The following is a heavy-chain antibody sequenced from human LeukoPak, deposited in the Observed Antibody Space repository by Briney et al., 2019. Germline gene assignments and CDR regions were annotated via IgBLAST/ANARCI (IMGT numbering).Heavy chain of an antibody. Sequence: GGSLRLSCAASGFTFSKYGMHWVRQAPGKGLEWVAVISSDGSNQYYADSVKGRFTISRDKSQNTLYLQMNSLRTEDAAVYYCAKGSDENIGYYFDYWGQGTLVTVSS. CDR3: AKGSDENIGYYFDY. CDR2: ISSDGSNQ. CDR1: GFTFSKYG. D-gene: IGHD2/OR15-2a*01. J-gene: IGHJ4*02. V-gene: IGHV3-30*18.